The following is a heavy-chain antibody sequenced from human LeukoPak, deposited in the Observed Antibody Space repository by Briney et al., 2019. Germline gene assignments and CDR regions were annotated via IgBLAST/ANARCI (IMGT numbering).Heavy chain of an antibody. CDR3: ARAPYSSGGSTNYYNYYYMDV. Sequence: SVKVSCKASGGTFSSYAISWVRLAPGQGLEWMGGIIPIFGTANYAQKFQGRVTITADESTSTAYMELSSLRSEDTAVYYCARAPYSSGGSTNYYNYYYMDVWGKGTTVTVSS. CDR1: GGTFSSYA. J-gene: IGHJ6*03. D-gene: IGHD6-19*01. CDR2: IIPIFGTA. V-gene: IGHV1-69*13.